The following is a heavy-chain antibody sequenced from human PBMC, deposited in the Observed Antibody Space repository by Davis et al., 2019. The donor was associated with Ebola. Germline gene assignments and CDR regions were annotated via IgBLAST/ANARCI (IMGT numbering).Heavy chain of an antibody. V-gene: IGHV4-59*08. J-gene: IGHJ5*02. CDR2: IYYSGST. CDR3: ARQGWSGYSLRHWLDP. CDR1: GGSISNYY. D-gene: IGHD3-3*01. Sequence: MPSETLSLTCTVSGGSISNYYWSWIRQSPGKGLEWIAYIYYSGSTSYNPSLKSRVTISVDTSGNQFSLRLTSVTAADTALYYCARQGWSGYSLRHWLDPWGRGTLVTVSS.